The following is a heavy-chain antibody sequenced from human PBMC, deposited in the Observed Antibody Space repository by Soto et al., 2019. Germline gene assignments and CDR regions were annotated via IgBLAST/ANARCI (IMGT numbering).Heavy chain of an antibody. J-gene: IGHJ4*02. CDR1: GYSISSGYY. V-gene: IGHV4-38-2*01. D-gene: IGHD3-22*01. Sequence: SETLSLTCAVSGYSISSGYYWGWIRQPPGKGLEWIGSIYHSGSTYYNPSLKSRVTISVDTSKNQFSLKLISVTAADTAVYYCARVSTYYFDSSGSYTSDYWGQGTLVTVSS. CDR3: ARVSTYYFDSSGSYTSDY. CDR2: IYHSGST.